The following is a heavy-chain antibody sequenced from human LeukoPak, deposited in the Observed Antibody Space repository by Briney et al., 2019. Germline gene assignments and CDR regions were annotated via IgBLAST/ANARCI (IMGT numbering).Heavy chain of an antibody. CDR1: GYTFTSYG. V-gene: IGHV7-4-1*02. CDR2: INTNTGNP. J-gene: IGHJ3*02. D-gene: IGHD3-22*01. CDR3: ARDPLLGYYYDSSGYYSRTLGAFDI. Sequence: ASVKVSCKASGYTFTSYGISWVRQAPGQGLEWMGWINTNTGNPTYAQGFTGRFVFSLDTSVSTAYLQISSLKAEDTAVYYCARDPLLGYYYDSSGYYSRTLGAFDIWGQGTMVTVSS.